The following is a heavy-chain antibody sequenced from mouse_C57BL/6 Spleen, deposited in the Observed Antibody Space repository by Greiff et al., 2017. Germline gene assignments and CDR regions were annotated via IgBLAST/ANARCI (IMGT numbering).Heavy chain of an antibody. Sequence: QLQQPGAELVMPGASVKLSCKASGYTFTSYWMHWVKQRPGQGLEWIGEIDPSDSYTNYNQKFKGKSTLTVDKSSSTAYMQLSSLTSEDSAVYYCARKGRGGVEVWGTGTTVTVSS. J-gene: IGHJ1*03. CDR1: GYTFTSYW. CDR2: IDPSDSYT. CDR3: ARKGRGGVEV. V-gene: IGHV1-69*01.